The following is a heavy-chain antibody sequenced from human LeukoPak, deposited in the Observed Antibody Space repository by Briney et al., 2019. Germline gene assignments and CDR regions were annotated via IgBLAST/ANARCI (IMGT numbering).Heavy chain of an antibody. D-gene: IGHD3-9*01. CDR2: INPNTGGT. J-gene: IGHJ4*02. CDR1: GYPFTGYY. Sequence: ASVKVSCKASGYPFTGYYIHWMRQAPGQGLEWMGWINPNTGGTNYAQKFQGRVTMTRDTSISTAHMEVNRLRSDDTALYYCARGFDWLEYHFDYWGQGTLVTVSS. CDR3: ARGFDWLEYHFDY. V-gene: IGHV1-2*02.